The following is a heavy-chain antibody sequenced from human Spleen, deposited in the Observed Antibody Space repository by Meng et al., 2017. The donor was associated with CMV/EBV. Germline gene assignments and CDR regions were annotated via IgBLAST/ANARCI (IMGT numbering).Heavy chain of an antibody. CDR2: INQDGSEK. D-gene: IGHD2-2*02. CDR3: ARGGGCTTTICHTTPAFDY. V-gene: IGHV3-7*01. Sequence: GESLKISCAASGFSFSRSWMTWVRQAPGKGLEWVANINQDGSEKSYVDSVKVRLTISRDNAENSLYLQMNSLRAEDTAVYYCARGGGCTTTICHTTPAFDYWGQGTLVTVSS. J-gene: IGHJ4*02. CDR1: GFSFSRSW.